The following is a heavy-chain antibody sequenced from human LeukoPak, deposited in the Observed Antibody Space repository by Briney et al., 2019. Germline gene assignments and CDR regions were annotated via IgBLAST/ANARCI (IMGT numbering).Heavy chain of an antibody. Sequence: GRSLRLSCAASGCTFSSYAMHWVRKAPGKGQDRVAVISYDGSNKYYADSVKGRFTISRDNSKNTLYLQMNSLRAEATAVYYCARDDGAIVVVTASIDYWGQGTLVTVSS. CDR1: GCTFSSYA. V-gene: IGHV3-30*04. J-gene: IGHJ4*02. CDR2: ISYDGSNK. CDR3: ARDDGAIVVVTASIDY. D-gene: IGHD2-21*02.